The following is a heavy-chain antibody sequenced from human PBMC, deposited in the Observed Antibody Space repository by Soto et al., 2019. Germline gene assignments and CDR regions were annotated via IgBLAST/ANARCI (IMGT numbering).Heavy chain of an antibody. D-gene: IGHD2-15*01. CDR1: GFTFSSYA. J-gene: IGHJ3*02. V-gene: IGHV3-23*01. Sequence: GGSLRLSCAASGFTFSSYAMSWVRQAPGKGLEWVSAISGSGGSTYYADSVKGRFTISRDNSKNTLYLQMSSLRAEDTAVYYCAKDRYCSGGSCTYDAFDIWGQGTMVTVSS. CDR3: AKDRYCSGGSCTYDAFDI. CDR2: ISGSGGST.